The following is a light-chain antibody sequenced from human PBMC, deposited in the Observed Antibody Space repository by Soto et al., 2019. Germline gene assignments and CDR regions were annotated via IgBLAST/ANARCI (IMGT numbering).Light chain of an antibody. CDR1: QDISTW. Sequence: DIQMTQSPSSVSASVGDRVTITCRASQDISTWLAWYQQKPGKAPTLLINVASSLQSGVPSRFSGSGSGTEFSLTIRSLQPEDFATYYCQQGKSFPHTFGPGTKVEIK. CDR2: VAS. J-gene: IGKJ3*01. V-gene: IGKV1D-12*01. CDR3: QQGKSFPHT.